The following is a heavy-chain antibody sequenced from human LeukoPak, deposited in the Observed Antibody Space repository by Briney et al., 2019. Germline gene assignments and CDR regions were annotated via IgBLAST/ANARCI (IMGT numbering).Heavy chain of an antibody. Sequence: GASVKVSFTASGYTFASYGISWVRQAPGQGHEWMGWISAYNGNTNNAQTPQGRVTVTTDTSTSTDSIELRSLRSDDTAVYYCAREYYGSGSYPTPDFDYWGQGTLVTVS. CDR2: ISAYNGNT. J-gene: IGHJ4*02. CDR1: GYTFASYG. CDR3: AREYYGSGSYPTPDFDY. V-gene: IGHV1-18*01. D-gene: IGHD3-10*01.